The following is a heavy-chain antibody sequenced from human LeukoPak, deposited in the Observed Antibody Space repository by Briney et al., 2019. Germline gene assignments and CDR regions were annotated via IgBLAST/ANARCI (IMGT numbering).Heavy chain of an antibody. D-gene: IGHD3-16*02. CDR1: GYSFTSHY. CDR2: INPSGSST. V-gene: IGHV1-46*01. J-gene: IGHJ5*02. CDR3: ARDNSVGDIAWWFDP. Sequence: GASVKVSCKASGYSFTSHYMHWVRQAPGQGLEWMGLINPSGSSTLYAQKFQGRVTMTRDMSTTTDYMELSSLRSEDTAVYHCARDNSVGDIAWWFDPWGQGTLVTVSS.